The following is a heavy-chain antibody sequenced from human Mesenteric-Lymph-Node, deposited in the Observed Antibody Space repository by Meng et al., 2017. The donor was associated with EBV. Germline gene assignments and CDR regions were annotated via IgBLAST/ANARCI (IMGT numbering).Heavy chain of an antibody. D-gene: IGHD3-10*01. CDR2: ISHNGHT. J-gene: IGHJ4*02. CDR1: GGSITTNNY. CDR3: ARERGAGTYQGFDF. Sequence: GSGPGQGKPSGTLSLPGAVSGGSITTNNYWSWVRQPPGKGLEWIAEISHNGHTNYSPSLKSRVTISIDKSKNQFSLKVDSVTAADTAVYYCARERGAGTYQGFDFWGQGTLVTVSS. V-gene: IGHV4-4*02.